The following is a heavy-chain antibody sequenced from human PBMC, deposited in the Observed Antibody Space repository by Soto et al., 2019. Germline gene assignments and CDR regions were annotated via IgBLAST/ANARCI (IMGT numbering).Heavy chain of an antibody. D-gene: IGHD2-2*01. CDR2: ISSSGSTI. V-gene: IGHV3-11*01. Sequence: GGSLRLSCAASGFTFSDYYMSWIRQAPGKGLEWVSYISSSGSTIYYADSVKGRFTISRDNAKNSLYLQMNSLRAEDTAVYYCARARTLVVVPAAIGYWGQGTLVTVSS. CDR3: ARARTLVVVPAAIGY. CDR1: GFTFSDYY. J-gene: IGHJ4*02.